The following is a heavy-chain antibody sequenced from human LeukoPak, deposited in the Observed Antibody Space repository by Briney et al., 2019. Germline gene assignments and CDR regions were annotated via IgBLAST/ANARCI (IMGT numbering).Heavy chain of an antibody. CDR3: ARSLLAYCGGDCFPPFDY. V-gene: IGHV3-53*01. J-gene: IGHJ4*02. CDR1: GFTVSSNY. D-gene: IGHD2-21*02. CDR2: IYSGGST. Sequence: GGSLRLSCAASGFTVSSNYMSWVRQAPGKGLEWVSVIYSGGSTYYADSVKGRFTISRDNSKNTLCLQMNSLRAEDTAVYYCARSLLAYCGGDCFPPFDYWGQGTLVTVSS.